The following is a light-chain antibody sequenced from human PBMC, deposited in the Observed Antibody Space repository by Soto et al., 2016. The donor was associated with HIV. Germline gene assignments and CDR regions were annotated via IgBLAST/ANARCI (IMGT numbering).Light chain of an antibody. CDR3: QQFNTYPPWT. CDR1: QSIGKW. Sequence: DIQMTQSPSTLSASIGDRVTITCRASQSIGKWLAWYQQKPGKAPNLLIYKASTLNSGVPSRFSGSGSETEFTLTINDLQPDDSGTYYCQQFNTYPPWTFGQGTRVEI. J-gene: IGKJ1*01. CDR2: KAS. V-gene: IGKV1-5*03.